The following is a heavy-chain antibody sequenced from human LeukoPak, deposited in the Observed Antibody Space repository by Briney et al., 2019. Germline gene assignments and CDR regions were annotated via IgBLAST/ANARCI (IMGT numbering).Heavy chain of an antibody. Sequence: SETLSLTCAVYGGSFSGYYWSWIRQPPGKGLEWIGEINHSGSTNYNPSLKSRVTISVDTSKNQFSLKLSSVTAADTAVFYCTSGYSYDLFDYWGQGTLVTVSS. V-gene: IGHV4-34*01. J-gene: IGHJ4*02. D-gene: IGHD5-18*01. CDR2: INHSGST. CDR3: TSGYSYDLFDY. CDR1: GGSFSGYY.